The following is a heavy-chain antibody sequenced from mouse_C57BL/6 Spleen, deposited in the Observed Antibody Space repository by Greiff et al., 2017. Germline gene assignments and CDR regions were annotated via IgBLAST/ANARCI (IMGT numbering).Heavy chain of an antibody. Sequence: VQLQQSGPELVKPGASVKISCKASGYTFTDYYMNWVKQSHGKSLEWIGDINPNNGGTSYNQKFKGKATLTVDKSSSTAYMELRSLTSEDSAVYYCASPGGNLGACWGQGTLVTVSA. D-gene: IGHD2-1*01. CDR1: GYTFTDYY. J-gene: IGHJ3*01. CDR2: INPNNGGT. V-gene: IGHV1-26*01. CDR3: ASPGGNLGAC.